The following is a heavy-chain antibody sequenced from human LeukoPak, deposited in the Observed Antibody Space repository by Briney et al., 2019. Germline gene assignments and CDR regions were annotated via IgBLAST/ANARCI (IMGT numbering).Heavy chain of an antibody. Sequence: PGGSLRLSCAASGFTFSSYAMHWVRQAPGKGLEWVAVISYDGSNKYYADSVKGRFTISRDNSKNTLYLQMNSLRAEDTAVYYCARVGRRKDIVVVPAANPLDYWGQGSLVNVST. J-gene: IGHJ4*02. V-gene: IGHV3-30-3*01. CDR2: ISYDGSNK. D-gene: IGHD2-2*01. CDR1: GFTFSSYA. CDR3: ARVGRRKDIVVVPAANPLDY.